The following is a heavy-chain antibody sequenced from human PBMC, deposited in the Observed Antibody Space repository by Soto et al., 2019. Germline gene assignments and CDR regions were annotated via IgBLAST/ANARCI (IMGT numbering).Heavy chain of an antibody. CDR1: GYTFTSYA. Sequence: ASVKVSCKASGYTFTSYAMHWVRQAPGQRLERMRWINAGNGDTKYSQKFQGRVAITRDTSASTAYMELSSLRSEDTAVYYCARDISLGVVVTATPPYYFDYWGQGTLVTVSS. J-gene: IGHJ4*02. CDR2: INAGNGDT. CDR3: ARDISLGVVVTATPPYYFDY. D-gene: IGHD2-21*02. V-gene: IGHV1-3*01.